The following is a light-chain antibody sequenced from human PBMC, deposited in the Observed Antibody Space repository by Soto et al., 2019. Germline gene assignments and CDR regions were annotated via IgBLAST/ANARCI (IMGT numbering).Light chain of an antibody. V-gene: IGKV3-20*01. CDR1: QSISSSY. J-gene: IGKJ2*01. CDR3: QQYDNSPYT. Sequence: EIVLTQSPGTLSLSPGERATLSCRASQSISSSYLAWYQQKPGQAPRLLIYGASSRATGIPDRFSGSGSGTDFTLTISRLGPEDFAVYYCQQYDNSPYTFGQGTKLEIK. CDR2: GAS.